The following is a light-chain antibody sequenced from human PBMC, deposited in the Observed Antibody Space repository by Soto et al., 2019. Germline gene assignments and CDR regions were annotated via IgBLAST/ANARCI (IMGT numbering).Light chain of an antibody. V-gene: IGKV3-20*01. CDR1: QSVSSNY. CDR2: GAS. Sequence: EIVMTQSPATLSVSPGERATLSCRASQSVSSNYLAWYQQKPGQAPRLLIYGASSRATGIPDRISGSGSGTDFTLTISRLEPEDFAVYFCQQYSRTPLTFGGGTKVDI. CDR3: QQYSRTPLT. J-gene: IGKJ4*01.